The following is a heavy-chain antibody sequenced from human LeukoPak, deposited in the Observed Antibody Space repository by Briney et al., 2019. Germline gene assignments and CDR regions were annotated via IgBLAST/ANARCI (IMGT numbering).Heavy chain of an antibody. D-gene: IGHD1-26*01. CDR1: GFTFSSYS. CDR2: ITASGTAM. J-gene: IGHJ4*02. Sequence: GSLRLSCAASGFTFSSYSMNWVRQAPRKGLEWVSHITASGTAMFYADSVKGRFTISRDNSKNTLYLQINSLRAEDTAVYYCARYSGSYSGGIDYWGQGTLVTVSS. CDR3: ARYSGSYSGGIDY. V-gene: IGHV3-48*01.